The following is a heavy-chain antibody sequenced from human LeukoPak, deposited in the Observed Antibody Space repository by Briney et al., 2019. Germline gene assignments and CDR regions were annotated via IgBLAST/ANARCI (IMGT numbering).Heavy chain of an antibody. J-gene: IGHJ6*02. D-gene: IGHD3-22*01. CDR1: GGSISSYY. CDR2: IYYSGST. CDR3: ARYDYYDSMGSYYGMDV. Sequence: ASETLSLTCTVSGGSISSYYWSWIRQPPGKGLEWIGYIYYSGSTNYNPSLKSRVTISVDTSKNQFSLKLSSVTAADTAVYYCARYDYYDSMGSYYGMDVWGQGTTVTVSS. V-gene: IGHV4-59*01.